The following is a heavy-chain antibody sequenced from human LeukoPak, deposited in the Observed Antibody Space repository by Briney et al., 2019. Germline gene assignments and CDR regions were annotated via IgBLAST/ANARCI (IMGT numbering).Heavy chain of an antibody. CDR2: ISYDGSNK. J-gene: IGHJ4*02. V-gene: IGHV3-30-3*01. CDR3: ARDGVDYYDSSGIPFDY. CDR1: GVTFSSYA. D-gene: IGHD3-22*01. Sequence: PGGSLRLSCAASGVTFSSYAMDWVRQAGGKGLEWVAVISYDGSNKYYADSVKGRFTISRDNSKNTLYLQMNSLRAEDTAVYYCARDGVDYYDSSGIPFDYWGQGTLVTVSS.